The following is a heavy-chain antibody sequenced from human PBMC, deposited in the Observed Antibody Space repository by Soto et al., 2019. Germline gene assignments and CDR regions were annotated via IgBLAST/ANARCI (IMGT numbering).Heavy chain of an antibody. Sequence: QVQLQESGPGLVKPSETLSLTCSVSGGSISSSSYYWGWIRQPPGKGLEWIGSVFFSGSTYYNPSLGSRVTMSVDTSNNQFSLKLSSVTAADTAVYYCARSSLRLCRVDYWGQGTLVTVSS. CDR1: GGSISSSSYY. J-gene: IGHJ4*02. D-gene: IGHD3-10*02. CDR3: ARSSLRLCRVDY. CDR2: VFFSGST. V-gene: IGHV4-39*01.